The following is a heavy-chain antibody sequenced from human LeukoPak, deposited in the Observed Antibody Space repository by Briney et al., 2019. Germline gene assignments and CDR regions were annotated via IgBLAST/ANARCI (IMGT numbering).Heavy chain of an antibody. Sequence: GSLRLSCTASGFTFSNAWMSWVRQAPGKGLEWVGRIKSKTDAGTTDYAAPVKGRFTISRDDSKNTLYLQMNSLKTEDTAVYYCTATLYYDFWSGYHYYFDYWGQGTLVTVSS. J-gene: IGHJ4*02. D-gene: IGHD3-3*01. CDR1: GFTFSNAW. CDR3: TATLYYDFWSGYHYYFDY. CDR2: IKSKTDAGTT. V-gene: IGHV3-15*01.